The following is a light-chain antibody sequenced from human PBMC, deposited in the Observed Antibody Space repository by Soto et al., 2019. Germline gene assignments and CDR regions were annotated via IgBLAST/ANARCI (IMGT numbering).Light chain of an antibody. CDR2: AAS. Sequence: DIPMTQSPSSLSASVGDRVTVTCRASQDISTYLAWYQQKPGRAPKLLIYAASNLQSGVPSRFTGSGSGTDFTLTIHSLQPEDFASYYCQQTCNMPRAFGQGTKVEVK. CDR3: QQTCNMPRA. J-gene: IGKJ1*01. V-gene: IGKV1-39*01. CDR1: QDISTY.